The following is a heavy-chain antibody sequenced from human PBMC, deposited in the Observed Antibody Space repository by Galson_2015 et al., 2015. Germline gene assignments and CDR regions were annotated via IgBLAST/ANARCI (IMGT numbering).Heavy chain of an antibody. J-gene: IGHJ4*02. CDR2: IKSNTDGGTT. CDR1: GFTFSKAW. Sequence: SLRLSCAPSGFTFSKAWMSWVRQAPGKGLEWVGRIKSNTDGGTTEYAAPVKGRFTIPRDDSKDTLYLQMNSLKTEDTAVYYCTTFSDSGWHWGQGTLVTVSS. D-gene: IGHD5-12*01. V-gene: IGHV3-15*01. CDR3: TTFSDSGWH.